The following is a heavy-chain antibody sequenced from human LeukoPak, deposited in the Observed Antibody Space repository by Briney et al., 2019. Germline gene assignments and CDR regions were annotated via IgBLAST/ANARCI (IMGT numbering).Heavy chain of an antibody. V-gene: IGHV3-23*01. Sequence: GGSLRLSCAASGFTSSNYAMSWVRQAPGKGLEWVSGISGSGYNTYYADSVKGRFTISRDLSKNTLYLQMNSLRAEDTALYYCAKGRSVGGHDYPFDYWGQGTMVTVSS. D-gene: IGHD5-12*01. CDR3: AKGRSVGGHDYPFDY. CDR2: ISGSGYNT. CDR1: GFTSSNYA. J-gene: IGHJ4*02.